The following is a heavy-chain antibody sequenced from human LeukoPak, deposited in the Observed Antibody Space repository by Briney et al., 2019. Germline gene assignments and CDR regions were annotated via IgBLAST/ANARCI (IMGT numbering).Heavy chain of an antibody. CDR3: ASSGWYSTPNWFDP. CDR2: IKEDGSEK. D-gene: IGHD6-19*01. V-gene: IGHV3-7*01. J-gene: IGHJ5*02. Sequence: SGGSLRLSCAASGFTFSSYSMNWVRQAPGKGLEWVASIKEDGSEKYYVDSVKGRFTISRDNAKNSLYLQMNSLRAEDTAMYYCASSGWYSTPNWFDPWGQGTLVIVSS. CDR1: GFTFSSYS.